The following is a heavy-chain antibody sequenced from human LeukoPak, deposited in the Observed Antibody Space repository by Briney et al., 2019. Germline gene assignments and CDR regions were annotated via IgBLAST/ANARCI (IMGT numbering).Heavy chain of an antibody. CDR3: ARSLQTVRGTYDY. D-gene: IGHD3-10*01. Sequence: PGGSLRLSCAASGFTFSSYSMNWVRQAPGKGLEWVSYISSSGSTIYYADSVKGRFTISRDNAKNSLYLQMNSLRAEDTAVYYCARSLQTVRGTYDYWGQGTLVTVSS. CDR1: GFTFSSYS. V-gene: IGHV3-48*04. CDR2: ISSSGSTI. J-gene: IGHJ4*02.